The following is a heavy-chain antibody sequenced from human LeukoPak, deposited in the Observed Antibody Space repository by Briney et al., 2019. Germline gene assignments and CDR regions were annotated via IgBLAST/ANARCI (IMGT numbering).Heavy chain of an antibody. CDR1: GFSFDSYG. D-gene: IGHD3-16*01. J-gene: IGHJ4*02. CDR3: ARGGELVGSYFDY. V-gene: IGHV3-20*04. Sequence: GGSLRLSCAASGFSFDSYGMSWVRQAPGKGLEWVSGIDWNGGDTGYADSVKGRFTISRDNAKNSLYLQMNSLRAEDTAFYYCARGGELVGSYFDYWGQGSLVTVSS. CDR2: IDWNGGDT.